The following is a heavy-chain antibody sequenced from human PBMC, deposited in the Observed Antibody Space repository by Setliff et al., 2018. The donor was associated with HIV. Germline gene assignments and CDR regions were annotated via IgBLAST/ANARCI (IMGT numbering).Heavy chain of an antibody. CDR3: ATDPTSRAYGSGSFGWLDP. Sequence: ASVKVSCKASGYSFITYVVYWVRQAPGQRLEWMGWINAGNGNTKYSQKFQGRVTITRDTSAKIAYMELSILTSEDTAVYYCATDPTSRAYGSGSFGWLDPWGQGTLVTVSS. J-gene: IGHJ5*02. D-gene: IGHD3-10*01. V-gene: IGHV1-3*01. CDR1: GYSFITYV. CDR2: INAGNGNT.